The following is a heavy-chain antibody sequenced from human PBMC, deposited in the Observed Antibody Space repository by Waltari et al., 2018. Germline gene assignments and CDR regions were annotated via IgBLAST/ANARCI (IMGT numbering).Heavy chain of an antibody. D-gene: IGHD1-26*01. V-gene: IGHV1-3*03. CDR2: INAGNGNT. CDR3: ARATHRGGVGATSAFDI. CDR1: GYAFTSYA. J-gene: IGHJ3*02. Sequence: QVQLVQSGAEVKKPGASVKVSCKVSGYAFTSYAIPWVRRAPGQRLEWMGWINAGNGNTKYSQEFHGRVTITRDTSASTAYMELSSLRSEDMAVYYCARATHRGGVGATSAFDIWGQGTMVTVSS.